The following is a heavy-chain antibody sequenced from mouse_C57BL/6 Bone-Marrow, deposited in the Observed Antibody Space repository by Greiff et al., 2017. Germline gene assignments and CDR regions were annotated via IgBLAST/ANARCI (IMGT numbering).Heavy chain of an antibody. CDR1: GFTFSDYY. V-gene: IGHV5-12*01. Sequence: EVQVVESGGGLVQPGGSLKLSCAASGFTFSDYYMYWVRQTPEKRLEWVAYISNGGGSTYYPDTVKGRFTISRDNAKNTLYLQMSRLKSEDTAVYYCASLYAMDYWGQGTSVTVSS. CDR3: ASLYAMDY. CDR2: ISNGGGST. J-gene: IGHJ4*01.